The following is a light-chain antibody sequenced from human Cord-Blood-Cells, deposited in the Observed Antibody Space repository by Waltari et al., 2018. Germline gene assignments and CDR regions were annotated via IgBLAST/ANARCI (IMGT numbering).Light chain of an antibody. CDR3: QSYDSSLSGVV. Sequence: QSVLTQPPSVSGAPGPGVTISCTGSSPHLGAGYDVHWYPQLPGKAPKLLIYGNGNRPSGVPDRFSGSKSGTSASLAITGLQAEDEADYYCQSYDSSLSGVVFGGGTKLTVL. J-gene: IGLJ2*01. CDR2: GNG. CDR1: SPHLGAGYD. V-gene: IGLV1-40*01.